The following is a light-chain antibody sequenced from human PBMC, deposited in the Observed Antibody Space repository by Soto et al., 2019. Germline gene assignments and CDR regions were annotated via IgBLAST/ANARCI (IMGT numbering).Light chain of an antibody. J-gene: IGKJ1*01. V-gene: IGKV3-20*01. CDR1: QSVSSSY. Sequence: EIVLTQSPDTLPLSPGERATLSCRASQSVSSSYLAWYQQTPGQAPRLLIYGTSNRATGIPDRFSGSGSGTDFTLTISRLEPEDFAVYYCQQYGNSRWTFGQGTKGEIK. CDR3: QQYGNSRWT. CDR2: GTS.